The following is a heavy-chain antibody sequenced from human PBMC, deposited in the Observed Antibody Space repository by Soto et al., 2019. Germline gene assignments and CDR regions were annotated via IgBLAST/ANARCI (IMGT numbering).Heavy chain of an antibody. CDR3: ARRYGYAFDI. J-gene: IGHJ3*02. CDR1: GGSISSYY. D-gene: IGHD4-17*01. CDR2: IYYSGST. Sequence: QVQLQESGPGLVKPSETLSLTCTVSGGSISSYYWSWIRQPPGKGLEWIGYIYYSGSTNYNPSLQSRVTISVDTSKNQFSLKLSSGSAADTAVYYCARRYGYAFDIWGQGTMVTVSS. V-gene: IGHV4-59*01.